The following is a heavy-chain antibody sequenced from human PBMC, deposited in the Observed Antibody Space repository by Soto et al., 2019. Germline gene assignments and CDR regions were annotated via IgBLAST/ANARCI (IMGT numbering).Heavy chain of an antibody. V-gene: IGHV4-59*01. D-gene: IGHD6-19*01. CDR2: IYYSGST. CDR1: VDSIGSYY. J-gene: IGHJ4*02. Sequence: PSETLSLTCTFSVDSIGSYYWSWSRQPPGKGLEWIGYIYYSGSTNYNPSLKSRVAISIDTSKNQFSLNLTSVTAADTAVYYCARKRIAVTGPFDYWGQGTLVTV. CDR3: ARKRIAVTGPFDY.